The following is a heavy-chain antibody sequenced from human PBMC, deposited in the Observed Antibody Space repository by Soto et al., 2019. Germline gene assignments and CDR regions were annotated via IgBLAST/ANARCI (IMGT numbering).Heavy chain of an antibody. D-gene: IGHD5-12*01. CDR2: IYTGDSDT. CDR1: GYTFTNYW. CDR3: ARLPTGRSGYNYLDF. V-gene: IGHV5-51*01. Sequence: GESLKISCKGSGYTFTNYWIGWVRQMPGKGLEWMGIIYTGDSDTRYSPSFQGQVTISADKSISTAYLQWSSLKASDTATYHCARLPTGRSGYNYLDFWGQGTPVTVSS. J-gene: IGHJ4*02.